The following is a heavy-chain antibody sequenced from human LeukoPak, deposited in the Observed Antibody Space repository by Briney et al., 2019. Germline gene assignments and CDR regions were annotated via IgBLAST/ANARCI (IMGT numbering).Heavy chain of an antibody. J-gene: IGHJ4*02. V-gene: IGHV4-39*02. CDR3: ARDLRYFSL. CDR2: IYHSGST. CDR1: GDSSTNSIYS. D-gene: IGHD3-9*01. Sequence: PSETLSLTCTVSGDSSTNSIYSWDWIRQPPGEGPEWIGSIYHSGSTYYNPSLKGRVTISRDTSKNQFSLKLSSVSAADTAVYYCARDLRYFSLWGQGTLVTVSS.